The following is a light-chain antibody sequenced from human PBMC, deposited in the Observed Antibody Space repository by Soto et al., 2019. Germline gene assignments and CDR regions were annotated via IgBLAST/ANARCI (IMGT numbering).Light chain of an antibody. CDR1: QGISNY. J-gene: IGKJ1*01. CDR2: AAS. V-gene: IGKV1-27*01. Sequence: DIQMTQSPSSLSASVGDRVTITCRASQGISNYLAWYQQKPGKVPKLLIYAASTLQSGVPSRFSGSGSGTDFTLTISSLQPEDVATYYCQKYYSASPWTFGQGTKVEIK. CDR3: QKYYSASPWT.